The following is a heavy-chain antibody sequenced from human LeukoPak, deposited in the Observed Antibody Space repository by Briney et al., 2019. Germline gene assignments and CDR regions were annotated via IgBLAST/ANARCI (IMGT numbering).Heavy chain of an antibody. D-gene: IGHD6-13*01. CDR2: IYHSGST. CDR3: ARVGARSYSSSWYGY. V-gene: IGHV4-38-2*02. J-gene: IGHJ4*02. Sequence: SETLSLTCTVSGYSISSGYYWGWIRQPPGKGLEWIGSIYHSGSTYYNPSLKSRVTISVDTSKNQFSLKLSSVTAADTAVYYCARVGARSYSSSWYGYWGQGTLVTVSS. CDR1: GYSISSGYY.